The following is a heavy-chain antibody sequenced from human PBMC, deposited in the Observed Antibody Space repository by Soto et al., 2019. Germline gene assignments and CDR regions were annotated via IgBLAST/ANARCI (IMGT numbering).Heavy chain of an antibody. J-gene: IGHJ4*02. CDR3: ANRGYSYGPPLGY. CDR1: GFTFSSYA. V-gene: IGHV3-23*01. Sequence: GGSLRLSCAASGFTFSSYAMSWVRQAPWKGLEWVSAISGSGGSTYYADSVKGRFTISRDNSKNTLYLEMNSVRAEDTAVYYCANRGYSYGPPLGYWGQGTRVTVSS. D-gene: IGHD5-18*01. CDR2: ISGSGGST.